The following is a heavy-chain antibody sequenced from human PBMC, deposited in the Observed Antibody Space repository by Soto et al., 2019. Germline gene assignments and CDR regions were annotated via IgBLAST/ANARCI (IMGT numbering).Heavy chain of an antibody. D-gene: IGHD2-2*01. CDR1: GFTFSSYA. CDR3: ARDPVVVPAAIPQYYYYGMDV. CDR2: ISYDGSNK. J-gene: IGHJ6*02. V-gene: IGHV3-30-3*01. Sequence: PGGSLRLSCAASGFTFSSYAMHWVRQAPGKGLEWVAVISYDGSNKYYADSVKGRFTISRDNSKNTLYLQMNSLRAEDTAVYYCARDPVVVPAAIPQYYYYGMDVWGQGTTVTVSS.